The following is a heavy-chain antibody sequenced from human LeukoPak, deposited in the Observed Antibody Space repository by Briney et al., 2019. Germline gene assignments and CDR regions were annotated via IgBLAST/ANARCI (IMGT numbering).Heavy chain of an antibody. CDR2: IYHSGST. J-gene: IGHJ5*02. V-gene: IGHV4-30-2*01. CDR3: ARAGPSLWFGEAPNWFDP. Sequence: SETLSLTCAVSGGSISSGGYSWSWIRQPPGKGLEWIGYIYHSGSTYYNPSLKSQVTISVDRSKNQFSLKLSSVTAADTAVYYCARAGPSLWFGEAPNWFDPWGQGTLVTVSS. CDR1: GGSISSGGYS. D-gene: IGHD3-10*01.